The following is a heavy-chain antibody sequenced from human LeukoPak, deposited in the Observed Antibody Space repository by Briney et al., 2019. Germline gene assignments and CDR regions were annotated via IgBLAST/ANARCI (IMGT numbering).Heavy chain of an antibody. CDR1: GGPIHGHF. D-gene: IGHD2-8*02. CDR2: VHDRGST. CDR3: AREEGAAGESLDF. Sequence: SETLSLTCSVSGGPIHGHFWRWVRPAPGKTLEWLGYVHDRGSTDYNPSLETRLTISLHTSTNQFFLRLTAVTAADTAFYYCAREEGAAGESLDFWGQGTMVTVSS. J-gene: IGHJ3*01. V-gene: IGHV4-59*11.